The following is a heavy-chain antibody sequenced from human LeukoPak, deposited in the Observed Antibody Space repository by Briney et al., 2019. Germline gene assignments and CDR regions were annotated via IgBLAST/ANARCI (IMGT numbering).Heavy chain of an antibody. J-gene: IGHJ5*02. CDR2: ISGSGGST. V-gene: IGHV3-23*01. CDR1: GFTFSSYV. D-gene: IGHD6-13*01. CDR3: AKDGGSSWYPTYFLNPGVNWFDP. Sequence: PGGSLRLSCAASGFTFSSYVMSWVRQAPGKGLEWVSAISGSGGSTYYADSVKGRFTISRDNSKNTLYLQMNSLRAEDTAVYYCAKDGGSSWYPTYFLNPGVNWFDPWGQGTLVTVSS.